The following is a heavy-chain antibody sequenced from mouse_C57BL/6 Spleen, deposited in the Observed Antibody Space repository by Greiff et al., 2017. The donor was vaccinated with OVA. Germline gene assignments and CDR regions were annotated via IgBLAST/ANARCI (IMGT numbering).Heavy chain of an antibody. D-gene: IGHD1-1*01. Sequence: VQLQQPGAELVKPGASVKMSCKASGYTFTSYCIPFFPPLPFPFLSLIGDIYPGSGSPHYNEKFKSKATLTVDTSSSTAYMQLSSLTSEDSAVYYCARDGVVADYWGQGTTLTVSS. V-gene: IGHV1-55*01. CDR3: ARDGVVADY. CDR1: GYTFTSYC. CDR2: IYPGSGSP. J-gene: IGHJ2*01.